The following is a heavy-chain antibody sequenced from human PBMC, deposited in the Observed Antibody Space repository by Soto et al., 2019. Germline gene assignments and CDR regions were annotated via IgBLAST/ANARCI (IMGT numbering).Heavy chain of an antibody. D-gene: IGHD5-12*01. V-gene: IGHV4-59*08. CDR1: GGSISSYY. CDR3: ARQGDGYDAFDI. CDR2: IYYSGST. Sequence: QVQLQESGPGLVKPSETLSLTCTVSGGSISSYYWSWIRQPPGKGLEWIGYIYYSGSTNYNPSLKSRVTISVDTSKNQFSLKLSSVTAADTAVYYCARQGDGYDAFDIWGQGTMVTVSS. J-gene: IGHJ3*02.